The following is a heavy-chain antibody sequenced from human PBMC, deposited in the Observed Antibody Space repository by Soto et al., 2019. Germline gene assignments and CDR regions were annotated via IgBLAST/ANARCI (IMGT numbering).Heavy chain of an antibody. D-gene: IGHD1-26*01. CDR1: GDSISTSSYY. J-gene: IGHJ1*01. CDR2: IYNSGAT. V-gene: IGHV4-39*02. Sequence: ETLSLTCDVSGDSISTSSYYWGWSRQPPGKGLEWIASIYNSGATYYNPSLQSRVTISVDTSNNRFSLTLSSLTAADTAVYFCARLAYSGYLQTWGQGSRVTVPQ. CDR3: ARLAYSGYLQT.